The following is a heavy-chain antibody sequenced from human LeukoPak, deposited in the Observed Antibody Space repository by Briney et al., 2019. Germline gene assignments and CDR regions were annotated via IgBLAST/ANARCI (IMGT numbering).Heavy chain of an antibody. Sequence: GGSLRLSCAASGFTFSSYAMSWVRQAPGKGLEWVSAISGSGGTTYYADSVKGRFTISRDNSRNTLYLQMNSLRAEDTAVYYCAREVYGGYDPAGDFFDYWGQGTLVTVSS. CDR3: AREVYGGYDPAGDFFDY. V-gene: IGHV3-23*01. CDR2: ISGSGGTT. CDR1: GFTFSSYA. J-gene: IGHJ4*02. D-gene: IGHD5-12*01.